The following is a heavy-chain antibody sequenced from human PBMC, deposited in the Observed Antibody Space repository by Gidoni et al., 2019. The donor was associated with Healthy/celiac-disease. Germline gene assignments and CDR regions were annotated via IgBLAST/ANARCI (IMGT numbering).Heavy chain of an antibody. J-gene: IGHJ4*02. CDR1: GGSISSSSYY. CDR2: IYYSGST. Sequence: QLQLQESGPGLVKPSETLSLTCTVSGGSISSSSYYWGWIRQPPGKGLEWIGSIYYSGSTYYNPSLKSRVTISVDTSKNQFSLKLSSVTAADTAVYYCASNTWELDVAIDYWGQGTLVTVSS. V-gene: IGHV4-39*01. CDR3: ASNTWELDVAIDY. D-gene: IGHD1-26*01.